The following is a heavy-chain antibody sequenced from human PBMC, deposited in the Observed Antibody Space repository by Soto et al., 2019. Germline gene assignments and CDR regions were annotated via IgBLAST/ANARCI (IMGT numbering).Heavy chain of an antibody. CDR2: ISAHNGDT. CDR3: ATEPIYYNDGSGYYPLGH. CDR1: GYSFATYG. D-gene: IGHD3-22*01. Sequence: QVQLVQSGAEVKKPGASVKVSCKASGYSFATYGFSWVRQAPGQGLECVGWISAHNGDTHYSQKFQGRVTLTTDTSTNTGYMELMSLTSADTAVYFCATEPIYYNDGSGYYPLGHWGQGTLVTVAS. J-gene: IGHJ4*02. V-gene: IGHV1-18*04.